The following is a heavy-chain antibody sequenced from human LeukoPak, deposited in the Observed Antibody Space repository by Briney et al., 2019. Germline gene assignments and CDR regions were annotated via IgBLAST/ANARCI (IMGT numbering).Heavy chain of an antibody. CDR1: GYTLTGYY. CDR2: INPNSGGT. CDR3: AVGIVGATSPDY. D-gene: IGHD1-26*01. Sequence: ASVKVSCKASGYTLTGYYMHWVRQAPGQGLEWMGWINPNSGGTNYAQKFQGRVTMTRDTSISTAYMELSRLRSDDTAVYYCAVGIVGATSPDYWGQGTLVTVSS. V-gene: IGHV1-2*02. J-gene: IGHJ4*02.